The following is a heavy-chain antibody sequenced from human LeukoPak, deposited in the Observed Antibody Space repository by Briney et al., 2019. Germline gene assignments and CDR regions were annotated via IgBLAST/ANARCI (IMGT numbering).Heavy chain of an antibody. CDR2: AYQTGST. J-gene: IGHJ3*02. D-gene: IGHD3-3*01. Sequence: SETLSLTCTVSGGSISSYYWSWIRQPPGKGLEFIGFAYQTGSTAYNPSLGSRVTISVDTSNNQFSLKLTSVTAADTAVYYCARAPISNYDFWSGPVPDAFDIWGQGTMVTVSS. CDR1: GGSISSYY. V-gene: IGHV4-59*01. CDR3: ARAPISNYDFWSGPVPDAFDI.